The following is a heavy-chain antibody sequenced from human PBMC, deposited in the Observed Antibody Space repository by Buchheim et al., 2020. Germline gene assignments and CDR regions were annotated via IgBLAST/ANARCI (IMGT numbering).Heavy chain of an antibody. J-gene: IGHJ6*02. Sequence: EVQLVESGGGLVQPGGSLRLSCAASGFTFSSYWMHWVRQAPGKGLVWVSRINSDGSSTSYADSVKGRFTISRDNAKKTLYLQMNSLRAEDTAVYYCAREGNFEYSSSLLHYYYYYGMDVWGQGTT. D-gene: IGHD6-6*01. CDR2: INSDGSST. V-gene: IGHV3-74*01. CDR1: GFTFSSYW. CDR3: AREGNFEYSSSLLHYYYYYGMDV.